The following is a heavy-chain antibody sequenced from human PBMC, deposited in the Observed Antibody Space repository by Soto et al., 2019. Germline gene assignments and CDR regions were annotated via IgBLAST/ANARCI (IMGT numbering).Heavy chain of an antibody. D-gene: IGHD3-10*01. CDR2: IYYSGST. CDR3: ARHNYGSGSTYFDY. Sequence: PSGTLSLTCTVSGVSISSYYWSWIRQPPGKGLEWIGYIYYSGSTNYNPSLKSRVTISVDTSKNQFSLKLNSMTAADTAVYYCARHNYGSGSTYFDYWGQGTLVTV. J-gene: IGHJ4*02. CDR1: GVSISSYY. V-gene: IGHV4-59*08.